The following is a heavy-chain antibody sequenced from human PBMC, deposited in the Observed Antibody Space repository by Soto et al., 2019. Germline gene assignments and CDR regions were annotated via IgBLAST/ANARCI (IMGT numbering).Heavy chain of an antibody. CDR2: ISYDGSNK. J-gene: IGHJ6*02. Sequence: QVQLVESGGGVVQPGRSLRLSCAASGFTFSSYAMHWVRQAPGKGLEWVAVISYDGSNKYYADSVKGRFTISRDNSKNTLYLQMNSLRAEDTAVYYCARDQETQLWPNDYYYGMDVWGQGTTVTVSS. CDR3: ARDQETQLWPNDYYYGMDV. CDR1: GFTFSSYA. D-gene: IGHD5-18*01. V-gene: IGHV3-30-3*01.